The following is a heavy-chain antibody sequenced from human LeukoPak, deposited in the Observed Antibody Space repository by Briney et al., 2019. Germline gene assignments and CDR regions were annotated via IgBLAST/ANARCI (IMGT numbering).Heavy chain of an antibody. CDR1: GFTFSDYD. Sequence: GGPLRLSCAASGFTFSDYDMHWVPQATGKGLEWVSAIGIAGDKYYSGSVKSRFTISRENAKNSLYLQMNSLRAGDTAVYYCARVAKERVGGVYYFDYWGQGTLVTVSS. CDR2: IGIAGDK. J-gene: IGHJ4*02. D-gene: IGHD1-1*01. V-gene: IGHV3-13*01. CDR3: ARVAKERVGGVYYFDY.